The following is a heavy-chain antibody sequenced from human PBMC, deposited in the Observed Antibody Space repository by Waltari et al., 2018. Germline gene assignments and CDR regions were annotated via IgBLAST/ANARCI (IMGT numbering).Heavy chain of an antibody. CDR2: IWYDGSNK. Sequence: QVQLVESGGGVVQPGRSLRLSCAASGFTFSSYGMHWVRQAPGKGLEWVAVIWYDGSNKYYADSVKGRFTISRDNSKNTLYLQMNSLRAEDTAVYYCAKDGPIVGATGGFDYWGQGTLVTVSS. CDR1: GFTFSSYG. D-gene: IGHD1-26*01. V-gene: IGHV3-33*06. CDR3: AKDGPIVGATGGFDY. J-gene: IGHJ4*02.